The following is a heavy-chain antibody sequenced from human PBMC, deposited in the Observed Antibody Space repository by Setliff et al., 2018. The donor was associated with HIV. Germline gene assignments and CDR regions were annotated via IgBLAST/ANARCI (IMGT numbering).Heavy chain of an antibody. CDR1: GYTFTSYY. V-gene: IGHV1-8*02. Sequence: GASVKVSCKASGYTFTSYYMHWVRQATGQGLEWMGWMNPKSGNSGHAQKFQGRITMTRNTSITTAYMELISLKSEDTAVYYCARGRYSSGLTDYWGQGTLVTVS. J-gene: IGHJ4*02. CDR3: ARGRYSSGLTDY. CDR2: MNPKSGNS. D-gene: IGHD6-19*01.